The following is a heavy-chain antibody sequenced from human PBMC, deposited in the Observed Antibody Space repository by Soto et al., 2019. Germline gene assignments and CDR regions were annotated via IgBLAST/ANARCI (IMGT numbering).Heavy chain of an antibody. Sequence: EVNLLESGGGLVQPGGSLRLSCAATGFTFSSYWMHWVRQAPGKGMVWVSRIKTDGSGTYYTDSVKGRRTISRDNVKHTVYLQMHRLRVEDTAVYYCARGDGDHYDANEYLGRNWGPGPLVTVSS. CDR1: GFTFSSYW. V-gene: IGHV3-74*01. CDR3: ARGDGDHYDANEYLGRN. CDR2: IKTDGSGT. D-gene: IGHD3-22*01. J-gene: IGHJ4*02.